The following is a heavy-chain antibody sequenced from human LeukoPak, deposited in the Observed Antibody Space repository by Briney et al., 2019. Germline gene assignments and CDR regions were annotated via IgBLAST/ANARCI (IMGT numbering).Heavy chain of an antibody. CDR3: ARFVGACSGGSCYSDY. Sequence: GESLMISCKGSRYSFTSYWIGWVRQMPGKGLEWMGIIYPGDSDTRYSPSFQGQVTISADKSISTAYLQWNSLKASDTAMYYCARFVGACSGGSCYSDYWGQGTLVTVSS. CDR1: RYSFTSYW. D-gene: IGHD2-15*01. CDR2: IYPGDSDT. V-gene: IGHV5-51*01. J-gene: IGHJ4*02.